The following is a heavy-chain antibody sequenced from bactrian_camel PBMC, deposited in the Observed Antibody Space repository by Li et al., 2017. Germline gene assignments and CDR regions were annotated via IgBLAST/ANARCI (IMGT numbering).Heavy chain of an antibody. Sequence: QVQLVESGGGSVQAGGSLRLSCSVSGYIISDPCMGWFRQAPGKERETVAAKYTALGISYYADFVKGRFTYTQDNAKRTVTLQMTKLEPEDTAVYYCAADIMIRGRGACGGQGTQVTVS. D-gene: IGHD1*01. CDR3: AADIMIRGRGAC. CDR1: GYIISDPC. V-gene: IGHV3S54*01. CDR2: KYTALGIS. J-gene: IGHJ4*01.